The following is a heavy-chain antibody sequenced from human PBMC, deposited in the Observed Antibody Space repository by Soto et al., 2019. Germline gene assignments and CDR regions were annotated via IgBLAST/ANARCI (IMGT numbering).Heavy chain of an antibody. J-gene: IGHJ6*02. V-gene: IGHV3-33*01. CDR3: ARDGEEGSGSSYYYYYYGMDV. Sequence: PGGSLRLSCAASGFTFSSYGTHWVRQAPGQGLEWVAVIWYDGSNKYYADSVKGRFTISRDNSKNTLYLQMNSLRAEDTAVYYCARDGEEGSGSSYYYYYYGMDVWGQGTTVTVS. CDR1: GFTFSSYG. D-gene: IGHD3-10*01. CDR2: IWYDGSNK.